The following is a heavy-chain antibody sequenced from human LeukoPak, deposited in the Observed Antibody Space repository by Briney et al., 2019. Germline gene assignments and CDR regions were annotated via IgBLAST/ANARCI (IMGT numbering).Heavy chain of an antibody. CDR3: AKSSHYDFWSGYPDY. V-gene: IGHV3-9*03. CDR2: ISWNSGSI. CDR1: GFTFDDYA. D-gene: IGHD3-3*01. Sequence: GGSLRLSCAASGFTFDDYAMHWVRQAPGKGLEWVSGISWNSGSIGYADSVKGRFTISRDNAKNSLYLQMNSPRAEDMALYYCAKSSHYDFWSGYPDYWGQGTLVTVSS. J-gene: IGHJ4*02.